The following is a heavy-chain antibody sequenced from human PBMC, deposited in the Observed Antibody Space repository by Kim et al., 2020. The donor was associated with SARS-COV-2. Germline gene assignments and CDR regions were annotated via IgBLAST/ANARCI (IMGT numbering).Heavy chain of an antibody. Sequence: GGSLRLSCAASGFTFSGYSMHWVRQAPGKGLVWVSRISSDGGTTSYADSVKGRFTISRDNAKNTLYLQMNSLRAEDTAVYYCASRGSTGPYYSFDYWGQ. J-gene: IGHJ4*02. CDR1: GFTFSGYS. D-gene: IGHD1-26*01. CDR2: ISSDGGTT. V-gene: IGHV3-74*01. CDR3: ASRGSTGPYYSFDY.